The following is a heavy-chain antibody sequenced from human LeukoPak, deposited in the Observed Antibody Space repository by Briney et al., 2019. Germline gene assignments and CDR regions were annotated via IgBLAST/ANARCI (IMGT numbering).Heavy chain of an antibody. CDR1: GFTFSSYS. CDR3: ARGTYYYDSSGYPYYYYYYMDV. V-gene: IGHV3-21*01. Sequence: GGSLRLSCAASGFTFSSYSMNWVRQAPGKGLEWVSSISSSSSYIYYADSVKGRFTISRDNAKNSLYLQMNSLRAEDTAVYYCARGTYYYDSSGYPYYYYYYMDVWGKGTMVTVSS. J-gene: IGHJ6*03. CDR2: ISSSSSYI. D-gene: IGHD3-22*01.